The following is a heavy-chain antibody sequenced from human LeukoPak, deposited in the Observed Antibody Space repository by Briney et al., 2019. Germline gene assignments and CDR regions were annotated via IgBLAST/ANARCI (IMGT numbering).Heavy chain of an antibody. CDR2: IYHSGST. V-gene: IGHV4-38-2*02. Sequence: SETLSLTCTVSGYSISSGYYWGWIRQPPGKGLEWIGSIYHSGSTYYNPSLKSRVTISVDTSKNQFSLKLSSVTAADTAVYYCARGALGIAAADYWGQGTLVTVSS. J-gene: IGHJ4*02. D-gene: IGHD6-13*01. CDR3: ARGALGIAAADY. CDR1: GYSISSGYY.